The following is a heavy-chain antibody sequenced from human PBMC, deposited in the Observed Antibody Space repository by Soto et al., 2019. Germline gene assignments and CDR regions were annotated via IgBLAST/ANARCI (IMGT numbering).Heavy chain of an antibody. V-gene: IGHV2-5*01. Sequence: ITLKESGPTLVKPTQTLTLTCTFSGVSLTSGVVGVGWISQPPGEALEWLALIYWNDEQYYNPSLRNRLTITSDTSQNPVVLTMTSMAPVDTATYYCAHRRTGPSGYDFWGHGTTVPVAS. J-gene: IGHJ6*02. D-gene: IGHD6-13*01. CDR1: GVSLTSGVVG. CDR3: AHRRTGPSGYDF. CDR2: IYWNDEQ.